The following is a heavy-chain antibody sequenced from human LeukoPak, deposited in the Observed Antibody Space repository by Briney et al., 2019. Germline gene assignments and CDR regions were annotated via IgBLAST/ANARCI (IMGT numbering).Heavy chain of an antibody. D-gene: IGHD2-2*01. CDR1: GFTFTNYG. Sequence: GGSLRLSCAASGFTFTNYGMNWVRQPPGKGLEWVSSISSSGTNIDYADSVKGRFTVSRDSAPNSLYLQMNSLRAEDSAVYYCARTSKYNVIVPAWYYIDVWGKGTEVTVSS. CDR3: ARTSKYNVIVPAWYYIDV. J-gene: IGHJ6*03. CDR2: ISSSGTNI. V-gene: IGHV3-21*01.